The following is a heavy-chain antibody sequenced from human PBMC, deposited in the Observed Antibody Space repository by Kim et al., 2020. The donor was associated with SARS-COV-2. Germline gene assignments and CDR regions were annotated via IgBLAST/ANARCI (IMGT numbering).Heavy chain of an antibody. CDR3: ARVVDFVVVPAATNAFEI. V-gene: IGHV6-1*01. D-gene: IGHD2-2*03. Sequence: SQTLSLTCAISGDSVSSNSAAWNWIRQSPSRGLEWLGSTYYRSKWYNDYAVSVKSRITINPDTSKNQFSLQLNSVTPEDAAVYYCARVVDFVVVPAATNAFEIWGQGTMVTVSS. CDR2: TYYRSKWYN. CDR1: GDSVSSNSAA. J-gene: IGHJ3*02.